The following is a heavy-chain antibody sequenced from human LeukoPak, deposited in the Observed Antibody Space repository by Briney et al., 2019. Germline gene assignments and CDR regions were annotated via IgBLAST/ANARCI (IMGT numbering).Heavy chain of an antibody. CDR1: GFTFSNYA. D-gene: IGHD6-19*01. CDR3: AKEYSSGWYHYFDY. Sequence: GGSLRLSCAASGFTFSNYAMSWVRQAPGKGLEWVSSINGRGGSTYYADSVKGRFTISRDNSKNTLYLQMNSLRAEDTAVYYCAKEYSSGWYHYFDYWGQGTLVTVSS. J-gene: IGHJ4*02. V-gene: IGHV3-23*01. CDR2: INGRGGST.